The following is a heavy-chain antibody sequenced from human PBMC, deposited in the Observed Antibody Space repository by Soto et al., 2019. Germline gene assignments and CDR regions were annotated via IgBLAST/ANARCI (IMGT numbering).Heavy chain of an antibody. CDR3: ARDDEYSGNGMDV. CDR2: ILNDGSNR. CDR1: GFTFSNYG. V-gene: IGHV3-33*01. J-gene: IGHJ6*02. D-gene: IGHD3-10*01. Sequence: QVQLVESGGGVVQPGRSLRLSCAASGFTFSNYGMHWVRQAPGKGLEWVAVILNDGSNRYHADSVKDRFTISRDNSKNMLYLKMNSLGAEDTAVYYCARDDEYSGNGMDVWGQGTTVNVS.